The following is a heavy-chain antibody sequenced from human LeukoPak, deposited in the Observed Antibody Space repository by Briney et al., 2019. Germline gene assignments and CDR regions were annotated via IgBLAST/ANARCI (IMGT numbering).Heavy chain of an antibody. CDR1: GYTFTSYY. V-gene: IGHV1-46*01. CDR3: ARDRGLVVTPYYYYYMDV. J-gene: IGHJ6*03. D-gene: IGHD4-23*01. Sequence: ASVKVSCKASGYTFTSYYMHWVRQAPGQGLEWMGIINPSGGSTSYAQKFQGRATMTRDTSTSTVYMELSSLRSEDTAVYYCARDRGLVVTPYYYYYMDVWGKGTTVTISS. CDR2: INPSGGST.